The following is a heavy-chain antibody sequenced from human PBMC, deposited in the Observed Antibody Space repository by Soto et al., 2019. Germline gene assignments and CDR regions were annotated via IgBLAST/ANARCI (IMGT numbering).Heavy chain of an antibody. Sequence: QVQLQESGPGLVKPSQTLSLTCTVSGGSISSGGYYWSWIRQHPGKGLEWIGYIYYSGSTYYNPPLKSRGTISVDTSKNQFSLKLSSVTAADTAVYSCARGDIVVVPAAREVGDGMDVWGQGTTVTVSS. V-gene: IGHV4-31*03. CDR2: IYYSGST. J-gene: IGHJ6*02. CDR3: ARGDIVVVPAAREVGDGMDV. D-gene: IGHD2-2*01. CDR1: GGSISSGGYY.